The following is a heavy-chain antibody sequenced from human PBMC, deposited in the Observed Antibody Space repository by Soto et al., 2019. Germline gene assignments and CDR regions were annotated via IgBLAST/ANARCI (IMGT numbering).Heavy chain of an antibody. D-gene: IGHD2-8*01. CDR3: ARELYGDYFYYAMDV. Sequence: EVQLVESGGGLVKPGGSLGLACAASGFTFSGYSMNWVRQAPGKGLEWVSSITSTGIYTYYADSVKGRFTISRDNAKNSLYLQMNSLRGEDTAIYSCARELYGDYFYYAMDVWGQGTTVTVSS. CDR2: ITSTGIYT. CDR1: GFTFSGYS. J-gene: IGHJ6*02. V-gene: IGHV3-21*06.